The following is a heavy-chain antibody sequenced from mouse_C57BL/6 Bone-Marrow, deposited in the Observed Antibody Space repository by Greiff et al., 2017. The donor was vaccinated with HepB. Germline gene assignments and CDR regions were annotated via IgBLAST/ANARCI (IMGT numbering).Heavy chain of an antibody. Sequence: QVQLQQPGAELVKPGASVKLSCKASGYTFTSYWMHWVKQRPGQGLEWIGMIHPNSGSTNYNEKFKSKATLTVDKSSSTAYMQLSSLTSEDSAVYYCARFPYYYYGSSYDFDVWGTGTTVTVSS. CDR1: GYTFTSYW. V-gene: IGHV1-64*01. CDR3: ARFPYYYYGSSYDFDV. D-gene: IGHD1-1*01. CDR2: IHPNSGST. J-gene: IGHJ1*03.